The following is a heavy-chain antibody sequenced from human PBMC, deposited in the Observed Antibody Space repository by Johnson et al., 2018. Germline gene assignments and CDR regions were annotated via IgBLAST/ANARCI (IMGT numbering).Heavy chain of an antibody. J-gene: IGHJ3*02. CDR3: ERVDISRFGECRSDAFDI. V-gene: IGHV3-74*02. D-gene: IGHD3-10*01. Sequence: VQLVESGGGLVQPGGSLRLSCAASGFTFSSYDMHWVRQATGKGLEWVSRINSDGSSTSYADSVKGRFTISRDNAKTTLYLQMNSLRAEDTAVYYSERVDISRFGECRSDAFDIWGQGTMVTVSS. CDR2: INSDGSST. CDR1: GFTFSSYD.